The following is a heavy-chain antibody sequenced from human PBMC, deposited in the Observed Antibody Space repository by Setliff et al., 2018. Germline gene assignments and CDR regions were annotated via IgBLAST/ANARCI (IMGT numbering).Heavy chain of an antibody. J-gene: IGHJ4*02. CDR1: GGSISSSSYY. D-gene: IGHD3-10*01. Sequence: SETLSLTCTVSGGSISSSSYYWGWIRQPPGKGLEWIGSIYYSGSTYYNPSLKSRVTISVDTSKNQFSLKLSSVTATDTAVYYCARVVYYGSGSYAYFDYWGQGTLVTVSS. CDR3: ARVVYYGSGSYAYFDY. V-gene: IGHV4-39*07. CDR2: IYYSGST.